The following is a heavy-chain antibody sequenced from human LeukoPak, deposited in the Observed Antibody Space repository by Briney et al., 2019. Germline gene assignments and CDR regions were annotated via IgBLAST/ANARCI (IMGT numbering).Heavy chain of an antibody. D-gene: IGHD1-26*01. CDR2: ISWNSGSI. J-gene: IGHJ4*02. CDR1: GFTFDDYA. Sequence: GGSLRLSCAASGFTFDDYAMHWVRQAPGKGLEWVSGISWNSGSIGYADSVKGRFTISRDNAKNSLYLQMNSLRAEDTAVYYCAKGGPTGSNYFDFWGQGTLVTVSS. CDR3: AKGGPTGSNYFDF. V-gene: IGHV3-9*01.